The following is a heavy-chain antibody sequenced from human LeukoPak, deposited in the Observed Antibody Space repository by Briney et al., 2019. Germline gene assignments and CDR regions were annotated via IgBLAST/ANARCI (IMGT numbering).Heavy chain of an antibody. CDR2: ISYDGSNK. V-gene: IGHV3-30*18. Sequence: GGSLRLSCAASGFTFSSYGMHWVRQAPGKGLEWVAVISYDGSNKYYADSVKGRFTISRDNSKNTLYLQMNSLRAEDTAVYYCAKAGYGYSSSWYGNYWGQGTLVTVSS. D-gene: IGHD6-13*01. J-gene: IGHJ4*02. CDR1: GFTFSSYG. CDR3: AKAGYGYSSSWYGNY.